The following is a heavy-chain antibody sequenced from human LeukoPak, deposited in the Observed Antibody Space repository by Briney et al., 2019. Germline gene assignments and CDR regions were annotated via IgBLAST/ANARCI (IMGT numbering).Heavy chain of an antibody. J-gene: IGHJ6*03. CDR3: ARGVGTSSSPYYYYYYMDV. Sequence: ASVKVSCKASGYTFTSYDINWVRQATGQGLEWMGWMNPNSGNTGYAQKLQGRVTMTRNTSISTAYMELSSLRSEDTAVYYCARGVGTSSSPYYYYYYMDVWGKGTTVTVSS. CDR2: MNPNSGNT. CDR1: GYTFTSYD. D-gene: IGHD6-6*01. V-gene: IGHV1-8*01.